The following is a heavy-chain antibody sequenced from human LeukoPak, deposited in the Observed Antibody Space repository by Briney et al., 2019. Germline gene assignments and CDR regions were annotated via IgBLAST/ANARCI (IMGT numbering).Heavy chain of an antibody. CDR1: GYTLTELS. D-gene: IGHD3-3*01. CDR3: ATGWVTIFGVVIIRSFDY. CDR2: FDPEDGET. V-gene: IGHV1-24*01. Sequence: ASVKVSCKVSGYTLTELSMHWVRQAPGEGLEWMGGFDPEDGETIYAQKFQGRVTMTEDTSTDTAYMELSSLRSEDTAVYYCATGWVTIFGVVIIRSFDYWGQGTLVTVSS. J-gene: IGHJ4*02.